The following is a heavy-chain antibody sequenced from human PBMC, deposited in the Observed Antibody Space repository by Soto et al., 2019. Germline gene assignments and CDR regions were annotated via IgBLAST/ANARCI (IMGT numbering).Heavy chain of an antibody. CDR3: AKEPGMARVTFYFDY. J-gene: IGHJ4*02. CDR2: ISYDGSNK. D-gene: IGHD2-21*02. Sequence: QVQLVESGGGVVQPGRSLRLSCAASGFTFSSYGMHWVRQAPGKGLEWVAVISYDGSNKYYADSVKGRFTISRDNSKNTRDLQMNSLRAEDTAVYYCAKEPGMARVTFYFDYWGQGTLVTVSS. V-gene: IGHV3-30*18. CDR1: GFTFSSYG.